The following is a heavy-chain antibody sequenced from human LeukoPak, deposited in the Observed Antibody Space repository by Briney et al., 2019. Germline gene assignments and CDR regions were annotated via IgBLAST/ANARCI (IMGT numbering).Heavy chain of an antibody. CDR1: GGTFSSYA. J-gene: IGHJ5*02. CDR3: ARADYYGSGSQTQFDP. Sequence: RASVKVSCKASGGTFSSYAISWVRQAPGQGLEWMGWMNPNSGNTGYAQKFQGRVTMTRNTSISTAYMELSSLRSEDTAVYYCARADYYGSGSQTQFDPWGQGTLVTVSS. D-gene: IGHD3-10*01. V-gene: IGHV1-8*02. CDR2: MNPNSGNT.